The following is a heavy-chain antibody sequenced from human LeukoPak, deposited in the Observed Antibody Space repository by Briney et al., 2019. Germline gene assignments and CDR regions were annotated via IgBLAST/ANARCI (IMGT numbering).Heavy chain of an antibody. D-gene: IGHD5-12*01. V-gene: IGHV4-59*12. J-gene: IGHJ4*02. Sequence: SETLSLTCTVSGGSINYYYWSWIRQSPGKGLEWIGYIYYTGRTKYNPSLQSRVTISVDTSKNQFSLNLSSVTAADTAVYYCARGPSGYAGYWGQGTLVTVSS. CDR2: IYYTGRT. CDR1: GGSINYYY. CDR3: ARGPSGYAGY.